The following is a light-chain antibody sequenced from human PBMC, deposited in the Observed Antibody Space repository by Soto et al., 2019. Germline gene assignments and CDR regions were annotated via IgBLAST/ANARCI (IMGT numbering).Light chain of an antibody. CDR2: DAS. CDR3: QQRSNWPLT. Sequence: EIVLTQSPATLSLSPGERATLSCRASQSVSSYLAWYQQKPGQAPRLLIYDASNRATGIPARFSGSGSGTDFNLSISRLEPEDFAVYYCQQRSNWPLTFGPGTKVDIK. CDR1: QSVSSY. J-gene: IGKJ3*01. V-gene: IGKV3-11*01.